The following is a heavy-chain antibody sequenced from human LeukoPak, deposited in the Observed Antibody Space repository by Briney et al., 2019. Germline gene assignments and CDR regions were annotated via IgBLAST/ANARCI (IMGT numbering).Heavy chain of an antibody. CDR3: ARQGGYYYYGMDV. CDR1: RFTLSSNY. Sequence: PAGSLRLSCAASRFTLSSNYMSWVRQAPGKGLEWVSVIYSGGRTYYEDSLKGRFTISRANSKNTLYLQMTRLRAEDTAVYYCARQGGYYYYGMDVWGKGTTVTVSS. CDR2: IYSGGRT. V-gene: IGHV3-53*01. J-gene: IGHJ6*04.